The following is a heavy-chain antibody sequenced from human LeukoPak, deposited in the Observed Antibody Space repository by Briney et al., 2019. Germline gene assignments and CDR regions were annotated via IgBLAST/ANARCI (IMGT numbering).Heavy chain of an antibody. D-gene: IGHD7-27*01. V-gene: IGHV3-48*03. CDR1: GFTFSSYE. Sequence: GGSLRLSCAAAGFTFSSYEMNWVRQAPGKGLEWVSYISSSGSTIYYADSVKGRFTISRDNAKNSLYLQMNSLRAEDTSVYYCARGSSLGLENDAFDIWGQGTMVTVSS. CDR2: ISSSGSTI. J-gene: IGHJ3*02. CDR3: ARGSSLGLENDAFDI.